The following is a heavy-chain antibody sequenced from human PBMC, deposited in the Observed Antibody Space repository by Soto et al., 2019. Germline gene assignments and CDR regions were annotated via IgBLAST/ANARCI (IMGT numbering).Heavy chain of an antibody. Sequence: ASVKVSCKASGYTFTSYYMHWVRQAPGQGLEWMGIINPSGGSTSYAQKFQGRVTMTRDTSTSTVYMELSSLRSEDTAVYYCARGDYYYDSSGYPYYFDYWGQGTLVTVSS. D-gene: IGHD3-22*01. V-gene: IGHV1-46*01. CDR1: GYTFTSYY. CDR3: ARGDYYYDSSGYPYYFDY. J-gene: IGHJ4*02. CDR2: INPSGGST.